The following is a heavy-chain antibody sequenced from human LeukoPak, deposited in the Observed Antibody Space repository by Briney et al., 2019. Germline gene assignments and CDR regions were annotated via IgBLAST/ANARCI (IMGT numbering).Heavy chain of an antibody. D-gene: IGHD5-18*01. J-gene: IGHJ3*02. Sequence: SETLSLTCTVSGGSISSSNYYWGWIRQPPGKGLEWIGYIYYSGSTNYNPSLKSRVTISVDTSKNQFSLKLSSVTAADTAVYYCARETAGDAFDIWGQGTMVTVSS. CDR3: ARETAGDAFDI. CDR1: GGSISSSNYY. CDR2: IYYSGST. V-gene: IGHV4-61*05.